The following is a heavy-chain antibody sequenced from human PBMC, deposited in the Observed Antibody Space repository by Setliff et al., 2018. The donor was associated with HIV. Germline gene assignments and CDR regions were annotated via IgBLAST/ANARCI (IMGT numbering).Heavy chain of an antibody. D-gene: IGHD6-19*01. Sequence: SETLSLTCAISGASISSGEYSWSWIRQPPGRDLEWIGEIIPSGSTNYNPTLKSRVTISVDTSKNQFSLKLSSVTAADTAVYYCARRSGWSLDYWGQGTLVTVSS. V-gene: IGHV4-30-2*01. CDR1: GASISSGEYS. CDR2: IIPSGST. J-gene: IGHJ4*02. CDR3: ARRSGWSLDY.